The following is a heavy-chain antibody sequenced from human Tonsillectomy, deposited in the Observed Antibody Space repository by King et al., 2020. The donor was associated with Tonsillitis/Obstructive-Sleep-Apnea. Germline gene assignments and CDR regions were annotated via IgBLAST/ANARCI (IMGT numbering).Heavy chain of an antibody. CDR1: GGSFSAYY. J-gene: IGHJ5*02. CDR2: INHSGST. CDR3: AKSSRFDP. Sequence: VQLQQWGAGLLKPSETLSLTCAVSGGSFSAYYWNWIRQPPGKGLEWIGEINHSGSTNYNPYLKSRVIISVDTSKNQYSLKLSSVTAADTAVYYCAKSSRFDPWGQGTLVTVSS. V-gene: IGHV4-34*01.